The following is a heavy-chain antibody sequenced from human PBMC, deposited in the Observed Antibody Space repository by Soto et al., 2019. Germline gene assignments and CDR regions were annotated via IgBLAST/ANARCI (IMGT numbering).Heavy chain of an antibody. J-gene: IGHJ6*03. CDR2: IYYSGST. D-gene: IGHD6-13*01. Sequence: PSETLSLTCTVSGGSISSYYWSWIRQPPGKGLEWIGYIYYSGSTNYNPSLKSRVTISVDTSKNRFSLKLSSVTAADTAVYYCARRGSSWHYYYYMDVWGKGTTVTVS. CDR3: ARRGSSWHYYYYMDV. V-gene: IGHV4-59*08. CDR1: GGSISSYY.